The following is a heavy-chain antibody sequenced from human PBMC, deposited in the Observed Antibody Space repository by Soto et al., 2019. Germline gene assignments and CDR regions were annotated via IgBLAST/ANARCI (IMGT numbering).Heavy chain of an antibody. CDR2: INPGNGNT. V-gene: IGHV1-3*01. Sequence: VKVSCKASGYTFTSYGINWVRQAPGRGLEWMGWINPGNGNTKYSQQFQGRVIIDRDTSASTAYMELSSLRSEDTAVYYCARGGYFDSSNYLAYWGLGTLVTVSS. CDR3: ARGGYFDSSNYLAY. J-gene: IGHJ4*02. D-gene: IGHD3-22*01. CDR1: GYTFTSYG.